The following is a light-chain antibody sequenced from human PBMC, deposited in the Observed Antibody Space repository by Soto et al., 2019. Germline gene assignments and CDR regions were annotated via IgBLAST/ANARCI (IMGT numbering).Light chain of an antibody. V-gene: IGKV3-15*01. CDR3: QQYNSWPRT. CDR1: QTVRNN. J-gene: IGKJ1*01. Sequence: EIVLTQSPGTLSLSTGETATLSCRASQTVRNNYLAWYQQKPGQAPRLLIYGASSRATGIPARFSGSGSGTEFTLTITSLQSEDFAVYYCQQYNSWPRTFGQGTKVDI. CDR2: GAS.